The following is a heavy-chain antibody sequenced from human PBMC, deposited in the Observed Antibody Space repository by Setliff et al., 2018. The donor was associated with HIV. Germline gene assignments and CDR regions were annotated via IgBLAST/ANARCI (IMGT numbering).Heavy chain of an antibody. CDR2: IYYSGST. Sequence: PSETLSLTCTVSGGSISSGGYYWSWIRQHPGKGLEWIGYIYYSGSTYYNPSLKSRVTISVDTSKNQFSLKLGSVNAADTAIYYCATKPRTIMVVPAATYWYFDLWGRGTLVTVSS. V-gene: IGHV4-31*03. J-gene: IGHJ2*01. CDR3: ATKPRTIMVVPAATYWYFDL. CDR1: GGSISSGGYY. D-gene: IGHD2-2*01.